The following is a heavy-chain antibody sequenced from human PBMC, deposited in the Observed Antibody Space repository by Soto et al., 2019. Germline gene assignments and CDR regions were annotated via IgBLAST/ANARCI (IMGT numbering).Heavy chain of an antibody. D-gene: IGHD2-2*01. Sequence: QVQLVQSGAEVKKPGSSVKVSCKASVGTFSSYTISWVRQAPGQGLEWMGRIIPILGIANYAQKFQGRVTISADKSTSTAYMELSSLRSEDTALYYCAIYCCSTSCQLDYWGQGTLVTVSS. J-gene: IGHJ4*02. V-gene: IGHV1-69*02. CDR3: AIYCCSTSCQLDY. CDR2: IIPILGIA. CDR1: VGTFSSYT.